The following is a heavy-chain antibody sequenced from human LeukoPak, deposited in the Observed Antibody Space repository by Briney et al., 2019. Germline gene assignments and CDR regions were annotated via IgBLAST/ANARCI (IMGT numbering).Heavy chain of an antibody. D-gene: IGHD6-13*01. CDR1: GYTFTGYY. J-gene: IGHJ6*02. V-gene: IGHV1-2*02. Sequence: GASVKVSCKASGYTFTGYYMHWVRQAPGQGLEWMGWINPNSGGTNYAQMFQGRVTMTRDTSISTAYMELSRLRSDDTAVYYCAREKQQLVPYYGMDVWGQGTTVTVSS. CDR3: AREKQQLVPYYGMDV. CDR2: INPNSGGT.